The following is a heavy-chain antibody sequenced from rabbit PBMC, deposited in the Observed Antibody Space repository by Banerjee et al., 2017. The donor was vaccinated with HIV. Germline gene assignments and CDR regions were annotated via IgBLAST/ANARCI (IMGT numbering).Heavy chain of an antibody. D-gene: IGHD1-1*01. J-gene: IGHJ4*01. V-gene: IGHV1S45*01. CDR2: IYGGTRGIT. CDR1: GFSFSSSYW. CDR3: ARWSRSSTGFFDL. Sequence: EESGGDLVKPEGSLTLTCTASGFSFSSSYWICWVRQAPGKGLEWIACIYGGTRGITFYATWAKGRITITKTSSTTVTLQMTSLTVADTATYFCARWSRSSTGFFDLWGQGTLVTVS.